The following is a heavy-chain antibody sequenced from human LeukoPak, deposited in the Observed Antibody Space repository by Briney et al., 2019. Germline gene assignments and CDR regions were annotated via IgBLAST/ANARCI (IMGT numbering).Heavy chain of an antibody. J-gene: IGHJ4*02. V-gene: IGHV3-7*01. Sequence: GGSLRLSCAASGFTFAGYWISWVRRAPGKGLEWVANIKQDASEEYYVDSVKGRFTISRDNAKNSLYLQMNSLRAEDTAVYYCVRDRGRASVDYWGQGTLVTVSS. CDR2: IKQDASEE. CDR1: GFTFAGYW. D-gene: IGHD1-26*01. CDR3: VRDRGRASVDY.